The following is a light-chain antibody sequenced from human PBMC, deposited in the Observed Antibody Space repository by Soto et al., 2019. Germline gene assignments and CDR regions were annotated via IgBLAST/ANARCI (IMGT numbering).Light chain of an antibody. V-gene: IGKV4-1*01. Sequence: DIVMTQSPDSLALSLGERATINCKSSQSVLNSSENKKYLAWYQQKPGQPPKPLIYWASTRESGVPDRFSGSGSGTDFTLNISSLQAEDVAVYFCQQYYTTPRTFGQGTKVEIK. CDR2: WAS. J-gene: IGKJ1*01. CDR3: QQYYTTPRT. CDR1: QSVLNSSENKKY.